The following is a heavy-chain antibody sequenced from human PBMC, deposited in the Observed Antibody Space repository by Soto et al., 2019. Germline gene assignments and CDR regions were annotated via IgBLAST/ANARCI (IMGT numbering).Heavy chain of an antibody. Sequence: LSLTCTVSNGSISTYYWTWIRHPPGKGLEWIGYIFYNWITNYNPSLKSRVTISVDTSKNQFCRRVSSVTAAATTVYYCARAGWSCCWYFDYWGQGSLVTVSS. D-gene: IGHD2-15*01. CDR2: IFYNWIT. J-gene: IGHJ4*02. CDR1: NGSISTYY. CDR3: ARAGWSCCWYFDY. V-gene: IGHV4-59*01.